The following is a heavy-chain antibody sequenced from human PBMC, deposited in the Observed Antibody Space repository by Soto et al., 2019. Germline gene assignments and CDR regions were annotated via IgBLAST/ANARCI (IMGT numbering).Heavy chain of an antibody. Sequence: PSETLSLTCTVSGGSISSYYWSWIRQPPGKGLEWIGEINHSGSTNYNPSLKSRVTISVDTSKNQFSLKLSSVTAADTAVYYCARGPHVDTAMADHYYYYGMDVWGQGTTVTVSS. CDR3: ARGPHVDTAMADHYYYYGMDV. CDR2: INHSGST. CDR1: GGSISSYY. V-gene: IGHV4-34*01. D-gene: IGHD5-18*01. J-gene: IGHJ6*02.